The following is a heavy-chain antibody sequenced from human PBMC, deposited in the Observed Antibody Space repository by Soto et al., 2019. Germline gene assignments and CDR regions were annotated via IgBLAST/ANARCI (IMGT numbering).Heavy chain of an antibody. J-gene: IGHJ4*02. Sequence: SETLSLTCAVSGGSISSGVYSWIWIRQPPGKGLEWIGYIYHSGSTYYNPSLKSRVTISVDRSKNQFSLKLSSVTAADTAVYYCARSAIIAVAGFDYWGQGTLVTVSS. CDR1: GGSISSGVYS. CDR2: IYHSGST. CDR3: ARSAIIAVAGFDY. D-gene: IGHD6-19*01. V-gene: IGHV4-30-2*01.